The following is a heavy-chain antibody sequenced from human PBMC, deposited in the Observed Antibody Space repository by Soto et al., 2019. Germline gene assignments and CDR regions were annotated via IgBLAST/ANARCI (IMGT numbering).Heavy chain of an antibody. CDR3: AKNGQPPYYYYGMDV. D-gene: IGHD2-8*01. CDR1: GGTFSSYA. CDR2: ISGYNGDT. J-gene: IGHJ6*02. Sequence: GASVKVSCKASGGTFSSYAICWVRQAPGQGLEWMGWISGYNGDTKYAQKFQGRVTMTVDTSTTTVYMELRSLTSDDRAVYYCAKNGQPPYYYYGMDVWGQGTTVTVSS. V-gene: IGHV1-18*01.